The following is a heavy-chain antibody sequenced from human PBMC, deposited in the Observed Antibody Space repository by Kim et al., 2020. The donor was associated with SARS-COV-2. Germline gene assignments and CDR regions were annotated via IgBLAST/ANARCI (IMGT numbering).Heavy chain of an antibody. CDR3: AVWVRSRVLTGYYSFDY. CDR2: IDPSDSYT. J-gene: IGHJ4*02. Sequence: GESLKISCKGSGYSFTSYWISWVRQMPGKGLEWMGRIDPSDSYTNYSPSFQGHVTISADKSISTAYLQWSSLKASDTAMYYCAVWVRSRVLTGYYSFDYWGQGTLVTVSS. V-gene: IGHV5-10-1*01. D-gene: IGHD3-9*01. CDR1: GYSFTSYW.